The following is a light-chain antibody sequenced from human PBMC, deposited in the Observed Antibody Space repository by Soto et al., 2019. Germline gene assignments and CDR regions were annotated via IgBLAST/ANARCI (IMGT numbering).Light chain of an antibody. V-gene: IGLV2-8*01. CDR2: EVT. CDR1: SSDVGAYKY. CDR3: TSYVGNDIWV. J-gene: IGLJ3*02. Sequence: QSVLTQPPSASGSPGQSVTISCTGTSSDVGAYKYVSWYQQYPGKAPKLMIYEVTKRPSGVPDRFSGSKSGNTASLTVSGLQAEDDADDYCTSYVGNDIWVFGGGTKLTVL.